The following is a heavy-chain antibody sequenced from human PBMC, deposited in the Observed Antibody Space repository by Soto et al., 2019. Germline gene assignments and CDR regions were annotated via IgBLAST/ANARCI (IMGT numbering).Heavy chain of an antibody. Sequence: GGSLRLSCAASGLSVSSYTMHWVRQAPDKGLEWVTLISDDGSNNYYADSVKGRFTISRDNSKNTVFLQMNSLRAEDSALYYCARSYSSSWHTFDYWGLGTLVTVSS. D-gene: IGHD6-13*01. CDR3: ARSYSSSWHTFDY. CDR2: ISDDGSNN. V-gene: IGHV3-30-3*01. CDR1: GLSVSSYT. J-gene: IGHJ4*01.